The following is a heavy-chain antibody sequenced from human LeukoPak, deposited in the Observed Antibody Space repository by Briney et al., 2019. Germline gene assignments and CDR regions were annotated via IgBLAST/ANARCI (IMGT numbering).Heavy chain of an antibody. D-gene: IGHD6-6*01. Sequence: GGSLRLSCAASGFTFRSSAMHWVRQAPGKGLEWVAFISNGGTNKYLADSVKGRFSISRDNFENTLFLQMDSLRAEDTAVYYCTRLLPSSHHFFDSWGQGALITVSS. CDR2: ISNGGTNK. V-gene: IGHV3-30*14. J-gene: IGHJ4*02. CDR3: TRLLPSSHHFFDS. CDR1: GFTFRSSA.